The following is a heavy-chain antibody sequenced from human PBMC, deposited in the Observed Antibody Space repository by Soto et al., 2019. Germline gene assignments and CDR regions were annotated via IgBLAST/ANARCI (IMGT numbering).Heavy chain of an antibody. D-gene: IGHD2-21*01. CDR3: ARVVRVESTDV. J-gene: IGHJ6*02. Sequence: GGSLTLSSAASGFPFTSRHTGWIAQDTGKGLEWLSYISGTSDTIYYADSVKSRFTNSTDNAKNSVYLQRNSLRAEDTALYYCARVVRVESTDVWGQGTTVTVSS. CDR2: ISGTSDTI. V-gene: IGHV3-11*01. CDR1: GFPFTSRH.